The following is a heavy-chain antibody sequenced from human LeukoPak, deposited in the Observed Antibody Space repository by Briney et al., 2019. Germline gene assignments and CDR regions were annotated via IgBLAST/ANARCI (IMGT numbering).Heavy chain of an antibody. Sequence: PGGSLRLSCAASGFTFSSYGMHWVRQAPGKGLEWVAFIRYDGSNKYYADSVKGRFTISRDNSKNTLYLQMNSLRAEDTAVYYCARDAAYCYDRFDYWGQGTQDTVSS. CDR1: GFTFSSYG. V-gene: IGHV3-30*02. J-gene: IGHJ4*02. CDR3: ARDAAYCYDRFDY. D-gene: IGHD2-2*01. CDR2: IRYDGSNK.